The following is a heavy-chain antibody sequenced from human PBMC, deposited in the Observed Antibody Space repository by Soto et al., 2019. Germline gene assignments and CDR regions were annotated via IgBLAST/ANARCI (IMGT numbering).Heavy chain of an antibody. CDR3: ARLQAAVPHY. V-gene: IGHV4-39*01. J-gene: IGHJ4*02. CDR2: IFYDGYT. D-gene: IGHD6-13*01. CDR1: GDSISGSPYF. Sequence: QVQLQESGPVLVMPSETLSLTCTVSGDSISGSPYFWGWIRQPPGKRLEWIGSIFYDGYTLYTPSLXXRVTISVDTSKNQFSLKLTSVAAADTAIYFCARLQAAVPHYWGQGILVTVSS.